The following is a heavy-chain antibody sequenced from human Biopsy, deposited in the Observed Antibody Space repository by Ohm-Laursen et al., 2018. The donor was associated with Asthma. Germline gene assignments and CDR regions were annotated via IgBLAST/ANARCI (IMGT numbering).Heavy chain of an antibody. CDR2: ISYDGRNK. D-gene: IGHD3-3*01. CDR1: RFTYE. J-gene: IGHJ6*02. V-gene: IGHV3-30*03. Sequence: SLRLSCSASRFTYEMHWVRQAPGKGLEWVAVISYDGRNKYYGDSVKGRFTISRDNSKNTVYLQMISLRVEDTSVYYCARGAYYDFWSGYSRPIPGYYGMDVWGHGTTVTVSS. CDR3: ARGAYYDFWSGYSRPIPGYYGMDV.